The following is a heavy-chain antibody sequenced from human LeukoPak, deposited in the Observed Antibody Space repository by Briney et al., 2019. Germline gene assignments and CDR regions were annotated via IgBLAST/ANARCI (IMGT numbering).Heavy chain of an antibody. CDR2: INWNGGST. D-gene: IGHD2-2*01. CDR3: ASGGGTYFSGTSCYGGDYFKH. Sequence: GGSLRLSCAASGFTFDDYGMSWVRQAPGKGLEWVSGINWNGGSTGYADSVKGRFTMSRDNAKNSVYLQMNSLRAEDTAVYYCASGGGTYFSGTSCYGGDYFKHWGQGTLSPSPQ. V-gene: IGHV3-20*04. CDR1: GFTFDDYG. J-gene: IGHJ1*01.